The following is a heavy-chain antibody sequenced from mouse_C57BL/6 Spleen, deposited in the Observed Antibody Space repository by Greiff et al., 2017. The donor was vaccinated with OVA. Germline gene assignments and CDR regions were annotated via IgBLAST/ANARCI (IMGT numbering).Heavy chain of an antibody. V-gene: IGHV1-64*01. CDR1: GYTFTSYW. CDR3: SYYYGSSLYAMDY. J-gene: IGHJ4*01. Sequence: QVQLQQPGAELVKPGASVKLSCKASGYTFTSYWMHWVKQRPGQGLEWIGMIHPNSGSTNYNEKFKSKATLTVDKSSSTAYMQLSRLTSEDSAVYYCSYYYGSSLYAMDYWGQGTSVTVSS. D-gene: IGHD1-1*01. CDR2: IHPNSGST.